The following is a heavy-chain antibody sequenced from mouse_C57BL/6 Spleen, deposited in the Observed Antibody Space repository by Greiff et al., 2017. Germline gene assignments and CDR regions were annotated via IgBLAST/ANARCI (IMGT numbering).Heavy chain of an antibody. CDR3: ARGYYYGSSPYYAMYY. D-gene: IGHD1-1*01. CDR2: IDPNSGGT. V-gene: IGHV1-72*01. CDR1: GYTFTSYW. Sequence: QVQLQQPGAELVKPGASVKLSCKASGYTFTSYWMHWVKQRPGRGLEWIGRIDPNSGGTKYNEKFKSKATLTVDKPSSTAYMQLSSLTSEVSAVYYCARGYYYGSSPYYAMYYWSQGTSVTVSS. J-gene: IGHJ4*01.